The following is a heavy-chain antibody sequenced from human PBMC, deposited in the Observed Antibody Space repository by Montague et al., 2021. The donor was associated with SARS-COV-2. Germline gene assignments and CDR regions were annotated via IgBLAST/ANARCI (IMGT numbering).Heavy chain of an antibody. D-gene: IGHD6-13*01. CDR1: GDSVSSNSAA. CDR2: TYYRSKWYN. CDR3: ARSGGASSSSWPLPPHFDY. V-gene: IGHV6-1*01. Sequence: CAISGDSVSSNSAAWNWIRQSPSRGLEWLGRTYYRSKWYNDYALSVKSRITINPDTSKNQFSLQLNSVTPEDTAVYYCARSGGASSSSWPLPPHFDYWGQGTLVTVSS. J-gene: IGHJ4*02.